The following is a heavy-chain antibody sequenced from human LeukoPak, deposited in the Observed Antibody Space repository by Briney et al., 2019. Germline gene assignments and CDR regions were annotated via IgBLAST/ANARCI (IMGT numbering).Heavy chain of an antibody. Sequence: PGGSLRLSCAASGFTFSEYWMHWVRQAPGKGLAWVSHINRDGGLTNYADSVKGRFTVSRDNARNILYLQMDSLRAEDTARYFCAREEHRLEAAGTSAFDLGGQGTLVTVSP. J-gene: IGHJ3*01. V-gene: IGHV3-74*01. CDR1: GFTFSEYW. CDR3: AREEHRLEAAGTSAFDL. D-gene: IGHD6-13*01. CDR2: INRDGGLT.